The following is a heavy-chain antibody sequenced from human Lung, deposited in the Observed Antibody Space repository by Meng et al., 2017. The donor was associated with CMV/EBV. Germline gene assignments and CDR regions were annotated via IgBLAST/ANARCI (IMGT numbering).Heavy chain of an antibody. CDR1: GFTFADYA. Sequence: GGSXRLXCTTSGFTFADYAVHWVRQAPGKGLEWVGFIRTKGYGATTDYAASVKGRFTISRDDSKSVAYLQMNSLKTEDTAVYYCTGDIVLMVGAFDYWGQGTLVTVSS. D-gene: IGHD2-8*01. J-gene: IGHJ4*02. CDR3: TGDIVLMVGAFDY. CDR2: IRTKGYGATT. V-gene: IGHV3-49*04.